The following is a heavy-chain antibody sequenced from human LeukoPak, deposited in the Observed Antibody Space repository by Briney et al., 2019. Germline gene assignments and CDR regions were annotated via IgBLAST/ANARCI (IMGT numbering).Heavy chain of an antibody. CDR3: ARDSYSSGWYSDY. Sequence: PSETLSLTCTVSGGSISSYYWSWIRQPPGKGLEWIGYIYYSGSTNYNPSLKSRVTISVDTPKNQFSLKLSSVTAADTAVYYCARDSYSSGWYSDYWGQGTLVTVSS. V-gene: IGHV4-59*01. CDR2: IYYSGST. D-gene: IGHD6-19*01. CDR1: GGSISSYY. J-gene: IGHJ4*02.